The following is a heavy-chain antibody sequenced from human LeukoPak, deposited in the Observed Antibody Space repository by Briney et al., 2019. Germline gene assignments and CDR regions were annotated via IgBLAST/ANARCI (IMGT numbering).Heavy chain of an antibody. V-gene: IGHV3-21*01. CDR3: ARDHGYYDSSGYYPT. J-gene: IGHJ4*02. CDR2: ISSSSYI. CDR1: GFTFSSYS. Sequence: GGSLRLSCAASGFTFSSYSMNWVRQAPGKGLEWVSSISSSSYIYYADSVKGRFTISRDNAKNSLYLQMNSLRAEDTAVYYCARDHGYYDSSGYYPTWGQGTLVTVSS. D-gene: IGHD3-22*01.